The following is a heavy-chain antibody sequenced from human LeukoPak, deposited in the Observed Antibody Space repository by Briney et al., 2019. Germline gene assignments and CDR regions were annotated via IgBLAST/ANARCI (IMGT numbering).Heavy chain of an antibody. CDR3: AGALVDTERTWLDP. J-gene: IGHJ5*02. CDR2: IYTSGST. D-gene: IGHD5-18*01. CDR1: GGSITSYY. V-gene: IGHV4-4*07. Sequence: LETLSLTCTASGGSITSYYWNWIRQPAGKGLEWIGRIYTSGSTNYNPSLKSRVTMTIDTSNTHSVLKVSTVPAADTTAYYCAGALVDTERTWLDPWGREPLVTVSS.